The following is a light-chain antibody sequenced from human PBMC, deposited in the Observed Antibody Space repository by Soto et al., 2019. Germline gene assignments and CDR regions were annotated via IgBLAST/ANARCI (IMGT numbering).Light chain of an antibody. J-gene: IGLJ1*01. Sequence: QSALTQPASVSGSPGQSITISCTGTSSDVGGYNYVSWYQQHPGKAPKLMIYDVSNRPSGVSNRFSGSKSGNTASLTISGLQAEDEADYYCSSYTSSSTFYVFGTGTEVPVL. CDR1: SSDVGGYNY. V-gene: IGLV2-14*01. CDR3: SSYTSSSTFYV. CDR2: DVS.